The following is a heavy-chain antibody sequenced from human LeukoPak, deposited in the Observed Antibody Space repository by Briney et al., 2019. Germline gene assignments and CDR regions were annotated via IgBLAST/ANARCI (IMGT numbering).Heavy chain of an antibody. CDR2: IYTSGST. CDR3: ARVPGRSYSGSYPLDY. D-gene: IGHD1-26*01. Sequence: SETLSLTCAIYGASFSGYYWNWIRQPPGKGLEWIGNIYTSGSTNYNPSLRSRVTMSVDTSKNQFSLKLSSVTAADTAVYYCARVPGRSYSGSYPLDYWGQGTLVTVSS. CDR1: GASFSGYY. V-gene: IGHV4-34*01. J-gene: IGHJ4*02.